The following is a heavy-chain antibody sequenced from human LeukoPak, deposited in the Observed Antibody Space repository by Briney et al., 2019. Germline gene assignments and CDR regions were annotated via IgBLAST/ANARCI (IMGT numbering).Heavy chain of an antibody. Sequence: GASVKVSCKASGYTFTGNYMHWVRQAPGQGLEWMGWINPNSGGTNYAQKFQGRVTMTRDTSISTAYMELSRLRSDDTAVYYCAIPPGGGSILDYFDYWGQGTLVTVSS. CDR2: INPNSGGT. CDR3: AIPPGGGSILDYFDY. V-gene: IGHV1-2*02. J-gene: IGHJ4*02. D-gene: IGHD5-12*01. CDR1: GYTFTGNY.